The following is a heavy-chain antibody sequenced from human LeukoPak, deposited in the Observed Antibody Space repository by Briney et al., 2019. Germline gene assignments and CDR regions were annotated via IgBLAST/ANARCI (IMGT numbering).Heavy chain of an antibody. CDR2: IKQDGSEK. J-gene: IGHJ4*02. CDR3: AKDMNSWRDGSGLGDYFDY. D-gene: IGHD6-19*01. V-gene: IGHV3-7*05. Sequence: PGGSLRLSCAASGFTFSSYWMTWVRQAPGKGLEWVANIKQDGSEKYYVDSVKGRFTISRDNAKNSLYLQMNSLRAEDTAVYYCAKDMNSWRDGSGLGDYFDYWGQGTLVTVSS. CDR1: GFTFSSYW.